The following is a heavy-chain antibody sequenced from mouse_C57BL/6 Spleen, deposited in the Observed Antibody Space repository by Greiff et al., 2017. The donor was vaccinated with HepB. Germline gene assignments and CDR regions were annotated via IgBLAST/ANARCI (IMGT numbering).Heavy chain of an antibody. CDR2: IHPNSGST. D-gene: IGHD1-2*01. V-gene: IGHV1-64*01. J-gene: IGHJ2*01. Sequence: VQLQQSGAELVKPGASVKLSCKASGYTFTSYWMHWVKQRPGQGLEWIGMIHPNSGSTNYNEKFKSKATLTVDKSSSTAYMQLSSLTYEDSAVYYCARSGYDLLDYWGQGTTLTVSS. CDR1: GYTFTSYW. CDR3: ARSGYDLLDY.